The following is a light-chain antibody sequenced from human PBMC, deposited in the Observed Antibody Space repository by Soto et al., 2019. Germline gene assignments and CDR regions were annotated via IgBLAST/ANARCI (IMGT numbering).Light chain of an antibody. V-gene: IGLV1-44*01. CDR3: AAWDDSLNGSYV. J-gene: IGLJ1*01. CDR1: SSNIGSNT. CDR2: SNN. Sequence: SVLLQAPSASGTPGQRVSISCSGSSSNIGSNTVNWYQQLPGTAPKLLIYSNNQRPSGVPDRFSGSKSGTSASLAISGLQSEDEADYYCAAWDDSLNGSYVFGTGTKVTVL.